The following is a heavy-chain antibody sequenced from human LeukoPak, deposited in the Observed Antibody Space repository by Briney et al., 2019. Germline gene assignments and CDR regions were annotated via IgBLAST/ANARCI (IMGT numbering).Heavy chain of an antibody. D-gene: IGHD6-13*01. CDR1: GYTFTSYG. Sequence: GASVKVSCKASGYTFTSYGISWVRQAPGQGLEWMGWISAYNGNTNYAQKLQGRVTMTTDTSTSTAYMELRSLRSDDTAVYYCASGYSSSWSPAEYFQHWGQGTLVTVSS. CDR3: ASGYSSSWSPAEYFQH. CDR2: ISAYNGNT. V-gene: IGHV1-18*01. J-gene: IGHJ1*01.